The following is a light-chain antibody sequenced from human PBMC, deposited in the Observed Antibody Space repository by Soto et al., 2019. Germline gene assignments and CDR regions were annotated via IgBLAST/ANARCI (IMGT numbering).Light chain of an antibody. CDR2: KAS. J-gene: IGKJ2*01. CDR1: QSISSW. Sequence: DIQMTQSPSTLSASVGVRVTITCRASQSISSWLAWYQQKPGKAPKLLIYKASSLESGVPSRFSGSGSGTEFTRTISSLQTDDFATYYRQQYNSYSGTFGQGTKLEIK. CDR3: QQYNSYSGT. V-gene: IGKV1-5*03.